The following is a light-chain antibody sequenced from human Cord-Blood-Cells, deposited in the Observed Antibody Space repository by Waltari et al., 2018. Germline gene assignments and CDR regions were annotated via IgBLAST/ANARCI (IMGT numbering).Light chain of an antibody. CDR3: CSYAGSSTLV. Sequence: QSALTQPASVSGSPGQSITISCTGTSSDVGSYNLVSWYQQHPGKAPKLMIYEGSKRASGVSNRFSGSTSGTTASLTISGLQAEDEADYYCCSYAGSSTLVFGGGTKLTVL. CDR1: SSDVGSYNL. CDR2: EGS. J-gene: IGLJ3*02. V-gene: IGLV2-23*01.